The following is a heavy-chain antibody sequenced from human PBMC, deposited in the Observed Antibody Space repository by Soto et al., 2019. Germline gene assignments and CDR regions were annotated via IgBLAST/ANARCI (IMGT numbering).Heavy chain of an antibody. Sequence: SETLSLTCTVSGGSISSSSYYWGWIRQPPGKGLEWIGSIYYSGSTNYNPSLKSRVTISVDTSKNQFSLKLSSVTAADTAVYYCARGWQQLVRKAARKYYFDYWGQGTLVTVSS. V-gene: IGHV4-39*07. CDR3: ARGWQQLVRKAARKYYFDY. J-gene: IGHJ4*02. D-gene: IGHD6-13*01. CDR1: GGSISSSSYY. CDR2: IYYSGST.